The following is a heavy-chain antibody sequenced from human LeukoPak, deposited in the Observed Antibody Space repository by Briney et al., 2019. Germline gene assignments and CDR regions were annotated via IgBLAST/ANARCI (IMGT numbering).Heavy chain of an antibody. Sequence: QPGGSLRLSCAASGFTFSSYAMSWVRQAPGKGLEWVSLISWDGGSTYYADSVKGRFTISRDNSKNSLYLQMNSLRTEDTALYYCAKPDSSGYDYFDYWGQGTLVTVSS. CDR2: ISWDGGST. V-gene: IGHV3-43*01. CDR3: AKPDSSGYDYFDY. D-gene: IGHD3-22*01. J-gene: IGHJ4*02. CDR1: GFTFSSYA.